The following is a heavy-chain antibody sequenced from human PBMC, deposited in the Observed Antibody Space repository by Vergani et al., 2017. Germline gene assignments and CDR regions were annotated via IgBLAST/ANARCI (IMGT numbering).Heavy chain of an antibody. Sequence: QVQLQESGPGLVKPSETLSLTCAVSGYSISSGYYWGWIRQPPGKGLEWIGGIYHSGSTYYNPSLKSRVTISVDTSENQFSLKLSSVTAADTAVYYCARSRQQLVRGYNWFDPWGQGTLVTVSS. V-gene: IGHV4-38-2*01. CDR3: ARSRQQLVRGYNWFDP. J-gene: IGHJ5*02. CDR1: GYSISSGYY. CDR2: IYHSGST. D-gene: IGHD6-13*01.